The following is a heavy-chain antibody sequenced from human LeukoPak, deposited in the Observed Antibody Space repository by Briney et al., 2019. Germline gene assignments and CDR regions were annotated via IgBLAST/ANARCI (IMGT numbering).Heavy chain of an antibody. CDR1: GGTFSSYA. Sequence: GSSVKVSXKASGGTFSSYAISWVRQAPGQGLEWMGGIIPIFGTANYAQKFQGRVTITADESTSTAYMELSSLRSEDTAVYYCARGRCSTSCHKDYYYMDVWGKGTTVTVSS. D-gene: IGHD2-2*02. CDR3: ARGRCSTSCHKDYYYMDV. J-gene: IGHJ6*03. V-gene: IGHV1-69*01. CDR2: IIPIFGTA.